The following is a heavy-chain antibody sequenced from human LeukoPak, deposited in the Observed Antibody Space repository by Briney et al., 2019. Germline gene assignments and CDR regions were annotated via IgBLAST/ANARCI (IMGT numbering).Heavy chain of an antibody. Sequence: PGGSLRLSCAASGFTFSSFEMNWVRQAPGKGLEWVSYISTSGSTTYYADSVKGRFTISRDNAKNSLYLQMNSLRAEDTAIYHCVREMGGYPFDHWGQGTLVTVSS. V-gene: IGHV3-48*03. D-gene: IGHD5-12*01. CDR2: ISTSGSTT. J-gene: IGHJ4*02. CDR1: GFTFSSFE. CDR3: VREMGGYPFDH.